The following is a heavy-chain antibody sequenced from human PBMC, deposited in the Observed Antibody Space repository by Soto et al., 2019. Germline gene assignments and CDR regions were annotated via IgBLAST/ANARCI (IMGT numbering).Heavy chain of an antibody. Sequence: PWGSLRLSCAASGFAFITYWIRWVRQAPVKGLVWVSRIKGDGSSTSYADSVKGRFTISRDNAKNTLYLQMNSLRVEDTAVYYCARSDWFDPWGQGTLVTVSS. CDR3: ARSDWFDP. J-gene: IGHJ5*02. CDR1: GFAFITYW. CDR2: IKGDGSST. V-gene: IGHV3-74*01.